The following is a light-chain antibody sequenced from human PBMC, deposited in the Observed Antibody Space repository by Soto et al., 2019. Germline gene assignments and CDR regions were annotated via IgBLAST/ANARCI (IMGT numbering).Light chain of an antibody. V-gene: IGKV1-13*02. CDR1: QGISSA. CDR3: QQYYSYPRT. J-gene: IGKJ1*01. CDR2: AAS. Sequence: IQLTQSPSSLPVSVVDRVTITFRASQGISSALAWYQQKPGKAPKLLIYAASTLQSGVPSRFSGSGSGTDFTLTISCLQSEDFATYYCQQYYSYPRTFGQGTKVDIK.